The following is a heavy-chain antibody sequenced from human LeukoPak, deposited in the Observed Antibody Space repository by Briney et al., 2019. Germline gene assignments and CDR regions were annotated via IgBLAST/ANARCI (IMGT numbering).Heavy chain of an antibody. V-gene: IGHV1-69*06. CDR2: IIPIFGTA. Sequence: SVKVSCKASGGTFSSYAISWVRQAPGQGLEWMGGIIPIFGTANYAQKFQGRVTITADKSTSTAYMELSSLRSEDTAVYYCASSYVRYYFDYWGQGTLVTVSS. D-gene: IGHD3-16*01. CDR3: ASSYVRYYFDY. J-gene: IGHJ4*02. CDR1: GGTFSSYA.